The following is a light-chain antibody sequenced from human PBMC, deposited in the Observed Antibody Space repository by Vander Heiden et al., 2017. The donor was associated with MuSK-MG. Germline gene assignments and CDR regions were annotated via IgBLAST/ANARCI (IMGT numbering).Light chain of an antibody. Sequence: DIQMTQSPSSLSASVGDRVTITCRASQSISSYLNWYQQKPGTAPKLLIYAASSLQSGVPSRFSGSGSGTDFTLTISSLQPEDFATYYCQQCYSTPQTFGPGTKLEIK. CDR3: QQCYSTPQT. J-gene: IGKJ2*01. V-gene: IGKV1-39*01. CDR1: QSISSY. CDR2: AAS.